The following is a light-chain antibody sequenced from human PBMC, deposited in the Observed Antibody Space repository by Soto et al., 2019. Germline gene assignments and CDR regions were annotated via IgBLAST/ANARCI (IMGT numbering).Light chain of an antibody. J-gene: IGLJ3*02. CDR1: NSDIGGYNY. Sequence: QSVLTQPRSVSGSPGQSVTISCTGTNSDIGGYNYVSWYQQHPGKAPKVMIYDVSRRPSGVPDRFSGSKSGNTASLTISGRQAEDEADYYCCSYAGTYNFWVFGGGTKLTVL. CDR3: CSYAGTYNFWV. CDR2: DVS. V-gene: IGLV2-11*01.